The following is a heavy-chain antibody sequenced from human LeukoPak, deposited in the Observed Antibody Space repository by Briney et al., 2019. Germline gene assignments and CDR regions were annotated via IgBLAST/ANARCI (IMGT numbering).Heavy chain of an antibody. V-gene: IGHV3-48*03. CDR2: ISSGASTM. CDR3: ALLAVASDFDY. Sequence: SGGSLRLSCAASGFMFSSYEMYWVRQAPGKGLEWVSYISSGASTMYYADSVKGRFTISRDNAKNSLFLQMNSLRAEDTAVYYCALLAVASDFDYWGQGTLVTASS. CDR1: GFMFSSYE. J-gene: IGHJ4*02. D-gene: IGHD6-19*01.